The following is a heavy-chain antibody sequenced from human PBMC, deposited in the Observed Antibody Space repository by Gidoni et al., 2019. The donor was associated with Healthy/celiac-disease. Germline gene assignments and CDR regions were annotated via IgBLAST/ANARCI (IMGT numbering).Heavy chain of an antibody. V-gene: IGHV3-33*01. CDR2: IWYDGSNK. J-gene: IGHJ4*02. CDR3: ARERVRGELVYFDY. CDR1: GFTFSSYG. D-gene: IGHD1-26*01. Sequence: QVQLVESGGGVVQPGRSLSLPCAASGFTFSSYGMHWVRQAPGKGLEWVAVIWYDGSNKYYADSVKGRFTISRDNSKNTLYLQMNSLRAEDTAVYYCARERVRGELVYFDYWGQGTLVTVSS.